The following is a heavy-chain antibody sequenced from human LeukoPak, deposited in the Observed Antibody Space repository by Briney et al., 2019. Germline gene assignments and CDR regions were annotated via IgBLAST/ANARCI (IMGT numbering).Heavy chain of an antibody. CDR3: ARNHIVVVPGYFDY. CDR2: IYPGDPDT. Sequence: KISCKGSGYSFTSYWIGWVRQMPGKGLEWMGIIYPGDPDTRYSPSFQGQVTISADKSISTAYLQWSSLKASDTAMYYCARNHIVVVPGYFDYWGQGTLVTVSS. CDR1: GYSFTSYW. V-gene: IGHV5-51*01. D-gene: IGHD2-2*01. J-gene: IGHJ4*02.